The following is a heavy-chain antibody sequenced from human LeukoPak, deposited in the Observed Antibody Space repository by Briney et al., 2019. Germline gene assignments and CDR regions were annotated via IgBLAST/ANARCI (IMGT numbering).Heavy chain of an antibody. J-gene: IGHJ3*02. CDR1: GFTFSSYA. Sequence: PGGSLRLSCAASGFTFSSYAMHWVRQAPGKGLEWVAVISYDGSNKYYADSVKGRFTISRDNSKNTLYLQMNSLRAEDTAVYYCAKDLADYGDDDAFDIWGQGTMVTVSS. V-gene: IGHV3-30-3*01. CDR2: ISYDGSNK. D-gene: IGHD4-17*01. CDR3: AKDLADYGDDDAFDI.